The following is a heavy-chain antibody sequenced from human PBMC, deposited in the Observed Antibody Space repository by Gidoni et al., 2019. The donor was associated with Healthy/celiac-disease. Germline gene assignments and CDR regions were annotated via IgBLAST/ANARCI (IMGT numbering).Heavy chain of an antibody. J-gene: IGHJ4*02. CDR3: ASVLGSGYYPFAY. Sequence: QVQLQQWGAGLLRPSETLSRTRAVYGRSFSGDYWSWISQPPGKGLEWIGEIKHIGSTNYNPSLKSRVTISVDTSKNQFSLKLSSVTAAETAVYYCASVLGSGYYPFAYWGQGTLVTVSS. CDR1: GRSFSGDY. V-gene: IGHV4-34*01. CDR2: IKHIGST. D-gene: IGHD3-22*01.